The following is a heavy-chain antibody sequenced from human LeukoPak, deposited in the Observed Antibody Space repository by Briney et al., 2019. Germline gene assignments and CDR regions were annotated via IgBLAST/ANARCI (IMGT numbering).Heavy chain of an antibody. J-gene: IGHJ4*02. V-gene: IGHV3-21*01. Sequence: GGSLRLSCAASGFTFSSYSMNWVRQAPGKGLEWVSSISSSSSYIYYADSVKGRFTISRDNAKNSLYLQMNSLRAEDTAVYYCARVKTGTRPYFDYWGQGTLVTVSS. D-gene: IGHD1-1*01. CDR2: ISSSSSYI. CDR3: ARVKTGTRPYFDY. CDR1: GFTFSSYS.